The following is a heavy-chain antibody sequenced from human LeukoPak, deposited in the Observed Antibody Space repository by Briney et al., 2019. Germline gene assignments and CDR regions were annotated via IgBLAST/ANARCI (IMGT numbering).Heavy chain of an antibody. V-gene: IGHV1-24*01. D-gene: IGHD1-26*01. CDR2: FDPGDGET. Sequence: GASVKVSCKVSGYTLTELSMHWVRQAPGKGLEWMGGFDPGDGETIYAQKFQGRVTMTEDTSTDTAYMELSSLRSEDTAVYYCATVLPPGWELGFDYWGQGTLVTVSS. CDR1: GYTLTELS. CDR3: ATVLPPGWELGFDY. J-gene: IGHJ4*02.